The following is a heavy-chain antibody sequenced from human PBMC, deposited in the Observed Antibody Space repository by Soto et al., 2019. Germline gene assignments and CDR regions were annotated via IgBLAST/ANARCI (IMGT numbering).Heavy chain of an antibody. J-gene: IGHJ6*01. Sequence: QVQLVQSGAEVKKPGASVKVSCKASGYTFTSYGISWVRQAPGQGLEWMGWISAYNGNTNYAQKLQGRVTMTTDTPTRKAYMGLGSLKSYQPAGYFCAIISAFRFLEGSFSPPGMEVWGQGTPVT. CDR2: ISAYNGNT. CDR1: GYTFTSYG. CDR3: AIISAFRFLEGSFSPPGMEV. D-gene: IGHD3-3*01. V-gene: IGHV1-18*01.